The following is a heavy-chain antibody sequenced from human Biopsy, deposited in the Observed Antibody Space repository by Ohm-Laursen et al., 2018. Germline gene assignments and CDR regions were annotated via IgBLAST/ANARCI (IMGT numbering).Heavy chain of an antibody. CDR2: IAYDGSNK. CDR1: GFGMYA. V-gene: IGHV3-30*18. J-gene: IGHJ3*02. D-gene: IGHD6-19*01. Sequence: SLRLSCAASGFGMYAMHWVRQPPGKGLEWLAVIAYDGSNKYYAESVKGRFTISRDRSRDTVHLQMNSLRYEDTALYYCAKDCGQWLGGAFDIWGHGTMVSVSS. CDR3: AKDCGQWLGGAFDI.